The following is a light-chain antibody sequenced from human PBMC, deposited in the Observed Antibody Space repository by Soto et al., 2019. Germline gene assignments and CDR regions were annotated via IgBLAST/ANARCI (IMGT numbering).Light chain of an antibody. J-gene: IGKJ4*01. CDR3: QWRSDWPPRLT. CDR2: DAS. Sequence: EVVLTQSPATLSLSPGERATLSCRASESIGNYLAWYQQKLGQAPKLLIYDASHRAIGIPGRFSGDGSGTDLTLTISSLEPEDFSVYYCQWRSDWPPRLTFGGGTQVEIK. CDR1: ESIGNY. V-gene: IGKV3-11*01.